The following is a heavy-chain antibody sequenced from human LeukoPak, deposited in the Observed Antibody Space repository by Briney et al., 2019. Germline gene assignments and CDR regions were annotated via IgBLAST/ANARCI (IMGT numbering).Heavy chain of an antibody. D-gene: IGHD3-10*01. CDR1: GFTFSFSA. Sequence: GGSLRLSCAASGFTFSFSAMHWVRQAAGRGLEWVGRIRSKANSYPTAYAASVKGKFTISRDDSKNTAYLQMNSLKTEDTAVYYCTLYGSGSSKGGYWGQGTLVTVSS. CDR2: IRSKANSYPT. V-gene: IGHV3-73*01. J-gene: IGHJ4*02. CDR3: TLYGSGSSKGGY.